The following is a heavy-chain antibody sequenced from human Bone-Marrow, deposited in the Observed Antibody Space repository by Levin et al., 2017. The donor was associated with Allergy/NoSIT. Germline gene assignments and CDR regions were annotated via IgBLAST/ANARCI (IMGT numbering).Heavy chain of an antibody. V-gene: IGHV3-9*01. D-gene: IGHD3-16*01. CDR3: AKDIRVMITFGGGKGAFDI. CDR1: GFTFDDYA. J-gene: IGHJ3*02. CDR2: ISWNSGSI. Sequence: SLKISCAASGFTFDDYAMHWVRQAPGKGLEWVSGISWNSGSIGYADSVKGRFTISRDNAKNSLYLQMNSLRAEDTALYYCAKDIRVMITFGGGKGAFDIWGQGTMVTVSS.